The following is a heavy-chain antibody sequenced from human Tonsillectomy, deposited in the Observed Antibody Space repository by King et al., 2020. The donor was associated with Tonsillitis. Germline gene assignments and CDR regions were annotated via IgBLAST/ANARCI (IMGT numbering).Heavy chain of an antibody. J-gene: IGHJ3*02. CDR3: ASPRDGYHYDAFDI. CDR1: GFTFSNYR. D-gene: IGHD5-24*01. Sequence: VQLVESGGGLVKPGGSLRLSCAASGFTFSNYRISWVRQAPGKGLEWVSSISSSSSYKYYADSVKGRFTISRDNVKNSLSLQMNSLRAEDTAVYYCASPRDGYHYDAFDIWGQGTMVTVSS. CDR2: ISSSSSYK. V-gene: IGHV3-21*01.